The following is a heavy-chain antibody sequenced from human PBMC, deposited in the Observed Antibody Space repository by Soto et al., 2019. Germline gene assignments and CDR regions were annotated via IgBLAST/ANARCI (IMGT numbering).Heavy chain of an antibody. J-gene: IGHJ5*02. V-gene: IGHV1-8*02. CDR1: GYTFTSYD. CDR3: ARGIKYGDYSRLFDP. CDR2: MNPNSGNT. D-gene: IGHD4-17*01. Sequence: QVQLVQSGAEVKKPGASVKVSCKASGYTFTSYDINWVRQATGQGLEYLGWMNPNSGNTGYVQKFQGRVTLTRNTSISTADMELSSLLSEDTAVYYCARGIKYGDYSRLFDPWGQGTLVTVSS.